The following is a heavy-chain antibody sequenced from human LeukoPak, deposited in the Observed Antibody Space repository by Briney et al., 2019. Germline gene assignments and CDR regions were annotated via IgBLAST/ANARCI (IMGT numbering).Heavy chain of an antibody. CDR1: GGSFSGYY. CDR3: ARGHIGDIVVVPAAMGYYYYYGHV. D-gene: IGHD2-2*01. J-gene: IGHJ6*03. V-gene: IGHV4-34*01. Sequence: SETLSLTCAVYGGSFSGYYWSWIRQPPGKGLEWIGEINHSGSTNYNPSLKSRVTISVDTSKNQFSLKLSSVTAADTAVYYCARGHIGDIVVVPAAMGYYYYYGHVGGKGTTVTVSS. CDR2: INHSGST.